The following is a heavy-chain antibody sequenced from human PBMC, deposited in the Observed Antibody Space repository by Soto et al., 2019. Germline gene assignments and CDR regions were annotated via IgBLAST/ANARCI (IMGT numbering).Heavy chain of an antibody. V-gene: IGHV4-34*01. CDR2: INHSGST. CDR1: GGSFSGYY. CDR3: ARGPPPTYYYYYYGMDV. Sequence: PSGTLSLTFAVYGGSFSGYYWSWIRQPPGKGLEWIGEINHSGSTNYNPSLKSRVTISVDTSKNQFSLKLSSVTAADTAVYYCARGPPPTYYYYYYGMDVWGQGTTVTSP. J-gene: IGHJ6*02.